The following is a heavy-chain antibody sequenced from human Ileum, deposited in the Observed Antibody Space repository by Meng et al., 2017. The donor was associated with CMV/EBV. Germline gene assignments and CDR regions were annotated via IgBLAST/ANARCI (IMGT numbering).Heavy chain of an antibody. Sequence: SETLSLTCTVSGGSISSSSYYWGWIRQPPGKGLEWIGSIYYSGSTYYNPSLKSRVTISVDTSKNQFSLKLSSVTAADTAVYYCARDFYDCSSTSCYRGTYYYYGMDVWGQGTTVTVSS. CDR3: ARDFYDCSSTSCYRGTYYYYGMDV. CDR1: GGSISSSSYY. V-gene: IGHV4-39*07. CDR2: IYYSGST. D-gene: IGHD2-2*02. J-gene: IGHJ6*02.